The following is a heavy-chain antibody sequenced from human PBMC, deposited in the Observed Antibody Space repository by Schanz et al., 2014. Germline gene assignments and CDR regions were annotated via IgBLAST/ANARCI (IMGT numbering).Heavy chain of an antibody. CDR1: GYTFTSYG. D-gene: IGHD3-9*01. CDR3: ARDAADFYDILTEEDY. Sequence: QIQLVQSGPEVKKPGASVKVSCKASGYTFTSYGISWVRQAPGQGLEWMGWISAYNGNTKYPQKLQGRVTMTTDTSTSTAYMELRSLRSDDTAVYYCARDAADFYDILTEEDYWGQGTLVTDSS. CDR2: ISAYNGNT. V-gene: IGHV1-18*01. J-gene: IGHJ4*02.